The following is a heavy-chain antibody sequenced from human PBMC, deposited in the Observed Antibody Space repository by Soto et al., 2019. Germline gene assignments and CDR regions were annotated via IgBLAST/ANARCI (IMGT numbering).Heavy chain of an antibody. V-gene: IGHV3-23*01. CDR2: ITDSGGRT. CDR3: AKDLGSSSPNWFDP. J-gene: IGHJ5*02. Sequence: PGGSLRLSYAASGFTFVSHAVNWVLQAPGKGLQWVSTITDSGGRTYYADSVKGRFTISRDNSKNTLSLQMNNLRAEDTAIYYCAKDLGSSSPNWFDPWATGTLVTLSP. CDR1: GFTFVSHA. D-gene: IGHD6-6*01.